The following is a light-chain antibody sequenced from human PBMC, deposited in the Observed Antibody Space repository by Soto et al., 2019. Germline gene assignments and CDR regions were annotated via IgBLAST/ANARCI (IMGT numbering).Light chain of an antibody. CDR2: GAA. CDR1: QSVSSSY. CDR3: QQHGSTPHT. V-gene: IGKV3-20*01. J-gene: IGKJ1*01. Sequence: EIVLTQSPGTPSLSPGERATLSCRASQSVSSSYLAWYQQKPGQAARLLIYGAASRATGIPDRFSGSGSGTDFTLTIIRLEPEDFAVYYCQQHGSTPHTFGQGTKVDIK.